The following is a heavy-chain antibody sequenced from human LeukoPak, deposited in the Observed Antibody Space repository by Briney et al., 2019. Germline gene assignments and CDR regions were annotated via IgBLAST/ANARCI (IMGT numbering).Heavy chain of an antibody. CDR3: ASFPLVVPAADTFFDWFDP. D-gene: IGHD2-2*01. J-gene: IGHJ5*02. CDR1: GYTFTGYY. V-gene: IGHV1-18*04. CDR2: ISAYNGNT. Sequence: GASVKVSCKASGYTFTGYYMHWVRQAPGQGLEWMGWISAYNGNTNYAQKLQGRVTMTTDTSTSTAYMELRSLRSDDTAVYYCASFPLVVPAADTFFDWFDPWGQGTLVTVSS.